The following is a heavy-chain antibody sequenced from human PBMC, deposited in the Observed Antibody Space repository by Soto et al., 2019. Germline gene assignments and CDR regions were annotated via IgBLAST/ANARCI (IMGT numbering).Heavy chain of an antibody. Sequence: HPGGSLRLSCAASGFTFSSYAMSWVRQAPGKGLEWVSAISGSGGSTYYADSVKGRFTISRDNSKNTLYLQMDSLRAEDTAVYYCTRAGNYRFDYWGQGTLLTVSS. D-gene: IGHD1-7*01. V-gene: IGHV3-23*01. J-gene: IGHJ4*02. CDR3: TRAGNYRFDY. CDR2: ISGSGGST. CDR1: GFTFSSYA.